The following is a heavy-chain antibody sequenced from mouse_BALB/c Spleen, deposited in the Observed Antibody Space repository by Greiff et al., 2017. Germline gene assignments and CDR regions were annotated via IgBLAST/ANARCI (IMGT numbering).Heavy chain of an antibody. CDR2: INPSNGGT. Sequence: QVQLQQSGAELVKPGASVKLSCKASGYTFTSYYMYWVKQRPEQGLEWIGEINPSNGGTNFNEKFKSKATLTVDKSSSTAYMQLSSLTSEDSAVYYCTRGDYGSPSFAYWGQGTLVTVSA. CDR3: TRGDYGSPSFAY. J-gene: IGHJ3*01. V-gene: IGHV1S81*02. CDR1: GYTFTSYY. D-gene: IGHD1-1*01.